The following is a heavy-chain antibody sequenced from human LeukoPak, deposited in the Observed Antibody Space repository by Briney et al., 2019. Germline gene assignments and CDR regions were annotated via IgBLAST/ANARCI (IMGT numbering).Heavy chain of an antibody. CDR1: GGSISSSSYY. CDR3: ASIGVAVAGPPVGDWDYYYGMDV. V-gene: IGHV4-39*01. D-gene: IGHD6-19*01. Sequence: SETLSLTCTVSGGSISSSSYYWGWIRQPPGKGLEWIGSIYYSGSTYYNPSLKSRVTISVDTSKIQFSLKLSSVTAADTAVYYCASIGVAVAGPPVGDWDYYYGMDVWGQGTTVTVSS. J-gene: IGHJ6*02. CDR2: IYYSGST.